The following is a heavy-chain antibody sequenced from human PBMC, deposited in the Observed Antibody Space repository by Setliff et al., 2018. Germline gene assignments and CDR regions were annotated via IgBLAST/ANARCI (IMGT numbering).Heavy chain of an antibody. Sequence: SETLSLTCTVSGGSISSSSYYWCWIRQPPGKGLEWIGSIYYSGSTYYNPSLKSRVTISVDTSKNQFSLKLSSVTAADTAVYYCARDRITIFGVVIPFDYWGQGTLVTVSS. J-gene: IGHJ4*02. CDR3: ARDRITIFGVVIPFDY. V-gene: IGHV4-39*07. CDR1: GGSISSSSYY. D-gene: IGHD3-3*01. CDR2: IYYSGST.